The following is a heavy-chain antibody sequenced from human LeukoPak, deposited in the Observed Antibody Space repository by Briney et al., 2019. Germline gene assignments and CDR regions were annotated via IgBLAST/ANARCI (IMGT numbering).Heavy chain of an antibody. CDR1: GGSISSYY. V-gene: IGHV4-59*01. CDR2: IFYSGST. CDR3: ARGGSWYGY. Sequence: PSETLSLTCTVSGGSISSYYWSWIRQPPGKGLEWIGYIFYSGSTDYNPSLKGRVTISVDTSKNQFSLKLSSVTAADTAVYYCARGGSWYGYWGQGTLVTVSS. D-gene: IGHD6-13*01. J-gene: IGHJ4*02.